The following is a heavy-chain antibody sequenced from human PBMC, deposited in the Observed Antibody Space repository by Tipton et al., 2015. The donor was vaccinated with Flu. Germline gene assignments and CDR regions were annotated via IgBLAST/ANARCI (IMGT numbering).Heavy chain of an antibody. CDR3: ARGAGGSYEDYFDY. CDR2: IKQDGSEK. J-gene: IGHJ4*02. Sequence: SLRLSCAASGFTFSSYWMSWVRQAPGKGLEWVANIKQDGSEKYYVDSVKGRFTISRDNAKNSLYLQMNSLRAEDTAVYYCARGAGGSYEDYFDYWGQGTLATVSS. V-gene: IGHV3-7*01. D-gene: IGHD1-26*01. CDR1: GFTFSSYW.